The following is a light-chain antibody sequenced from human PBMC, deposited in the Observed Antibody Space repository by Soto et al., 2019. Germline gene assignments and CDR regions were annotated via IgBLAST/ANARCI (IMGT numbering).Light chain of an antibody. V-gene: IGKV3-15*01. CDR2: GAS. J-gene: IGKJ5*01. Sequence: EIVLTQSPATLSVSAGGTVTLSCRASQSIRTNVAWYQQIPGQAPRLLVYGASTRATGVPARFSGSGSGIEFTLTISSLQSEDSAVYYCQQYNNWPITFGQGTRLEIK. CDR3: QQYNNWPIT. CDR1: QSIRTN.